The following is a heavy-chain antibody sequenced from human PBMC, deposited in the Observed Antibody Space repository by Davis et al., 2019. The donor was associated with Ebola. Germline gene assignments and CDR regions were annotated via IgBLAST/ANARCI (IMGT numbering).Heavy chain of an antibody. Sequence: PSETLSLTCTVSGGSISSSSYYWGWIRQPPGKGLEWIGSIYYSGSTYYNPSLKSRVTISVDTSKNQFSLKLSSVTAADTAVYYCARKPEENNWGHVDYWGQGTLVTVSS. CDR3: ARKPEENNWGHVDY. CDR2: IYYSGST. V-gene: IGHV4-39*01. J-gene: IGHJ4*02. CDR1: GGSISSSSYY. D-gene: IGHD7-27*01.